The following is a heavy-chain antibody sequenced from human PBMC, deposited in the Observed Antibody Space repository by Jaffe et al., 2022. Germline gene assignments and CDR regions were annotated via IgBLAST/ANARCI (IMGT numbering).Heavy chain of an antibody. CDR2: ISYDGSNK. CDR1: GFTFSSYG. D-gene: IGHD4-17*01. Sequence: QVQLVESGGGVVQPGRSLRLSCAASGFTFSSYGMHWVRQAPGKGLEWVAVISYDGSNKYYADSVKGRFTISRDNSKNTLYLQMNSLRAEDTAVYYCANSHDYGDYRGLDAFDIWGQGTMVTVSS. V-gene: IGHV3-30*18. J-gene: IGHJ3*02. CDR3: ANSHDYGDYRGLDAFDI.